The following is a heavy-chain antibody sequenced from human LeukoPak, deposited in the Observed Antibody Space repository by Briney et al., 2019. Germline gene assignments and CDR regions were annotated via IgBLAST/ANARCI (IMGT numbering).Heavy chain of an antibody. CDR1: GYTFTSYD. D-gene: IGHD6-25*01. CDR3: ARVIGFDAFDI. J-gene: IGHJ3*02. V-gene: IGHV1-8*03. CDR2: MNPNSGNT. Sequence: GASVKVSCKASGYTFTSYDINWVRQATGQGLEWMGWMNPNSGNTGYAQKFQGRVTITRNTSISTAYMELSSLRSEDTAVYSCARVIGFDAFDIWGQGTMVTVSS.